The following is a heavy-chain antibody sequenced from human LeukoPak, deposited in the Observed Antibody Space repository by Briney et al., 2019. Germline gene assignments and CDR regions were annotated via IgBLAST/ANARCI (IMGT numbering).Heavy chain of an antibody. CDR2: IIPIFGTA. V-gene: IGHV1-69*05. CDR3: ARDHCGGDCYSQWGAFDI. D-gene: IGHD2-21*01. Sequence: SVKVSCKASGGTFSSYAISWVRQAPGQGLEWMGGIIPIFGTANYAQKFQGRVTITTDESTSTAYMELSSLGSEDTAVYYCARDHCGGDCYSQWGAFDIWGQGTMVTVSS. CDR1: GGTFSSYA. J-gene: IGHJ3*02.